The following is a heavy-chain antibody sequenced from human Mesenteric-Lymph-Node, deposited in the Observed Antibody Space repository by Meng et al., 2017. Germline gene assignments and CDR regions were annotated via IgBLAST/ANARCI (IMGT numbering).Heavy chain of an antibody. CDR3: ARGELLWDY. CDR1: GGSISSGGYF. Sequence: QVQLQESAPGLVKPSQTLSLTCTVSGGSISSGGYFWSWIRQPPGKGLEWIGYMDYRGSTFYNPSLKSRVTISVDTSKNQFSLKLSSVTAADTAVYFCARGELLWDYWGQGTLVTVSS. D-gene: IGHD2-2*01. V-gene: IGHV4-30-4*01. CDR2: MDYRGST. J-gene: IGHJ4*02.